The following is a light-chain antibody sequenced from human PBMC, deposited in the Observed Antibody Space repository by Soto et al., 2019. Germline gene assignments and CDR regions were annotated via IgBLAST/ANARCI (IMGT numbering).Light chain of an antibody. Sequence: DIQMTQSPSTLSASVGDRVTTTCRASLSSGRWLAWYQQKPWQAPKLLSYKASSLESGVPARFSGSGSGTEVTRTISSLQPDDVATYDGQQYKSDARTVGQGTKVESK. CDR1: LSSGRW. V-gene: IGKV1-5*03. CDR2: KAS. J-gene: IGKJ1*01. CDR3: QQYKSDART.